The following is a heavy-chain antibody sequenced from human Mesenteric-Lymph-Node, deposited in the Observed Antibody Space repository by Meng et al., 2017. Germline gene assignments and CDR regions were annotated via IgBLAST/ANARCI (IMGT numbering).Heavy chain of an antibody. Sequence: QVQLVESGGGVVQPGRSLRLSWAASGFPFSSYGFHWVRQAPGKGLEWVAVIWYDGSKKYYADSVKGRFTISRDDSRNTLYLQMNSLRAEDTAVYYCARDLGDYGSGSSYFDYWGQGTLVTVSS. CDR3: ARDLGDYGSGSSYFDY. CDR1: GFPFSSYG. J-gene: IGHJ4*02. CDR2: IWYDGSKK. D-gene: IGHD3-10*01. V-gene: IGHV3-33*01.